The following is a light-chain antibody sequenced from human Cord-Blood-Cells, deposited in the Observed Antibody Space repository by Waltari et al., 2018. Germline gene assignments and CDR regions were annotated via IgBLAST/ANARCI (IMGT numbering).Light chain of an antibody. J-gene: IGLJ2*01. CDR1: SSDVGGYNY. V-gene: IGLV2-14*01. Sequence: QSALTQPASVSGSPGQSITISCTGTSSDVGGYNYVSWYQQHPGKAPNLMIYDVSKRPSGVSNRFSGSKSGNPASLTISGLQAEDEADYYCSSYTSSSTYVVFGGGTKLTVL. CDR3: SSYTSSSTYVV. CDR2: DVS.